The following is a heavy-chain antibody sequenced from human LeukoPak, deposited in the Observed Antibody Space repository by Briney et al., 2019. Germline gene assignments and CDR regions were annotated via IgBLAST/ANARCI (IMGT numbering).Heavy chain of an antibody. CDR3: ATGVVPAAMNEYYYYYGMDV. CDR2: IYTSGST. J-gene: IGHJ6*02. Sequence: SETLSLTCTVSGGSISSYYWSWIRQPAGKGLEWIGRIYTSGSTNYNPSLKSRVTMSVDTSKNQFSLKLSSVTAADTAVYYCATGVVPAAMNEYYYYYGMDVWGRGTTVTVSS. V-gene: IGHV4-4*07. D-gene: IGHD2-2*01. CDR1: GGSISSYY.